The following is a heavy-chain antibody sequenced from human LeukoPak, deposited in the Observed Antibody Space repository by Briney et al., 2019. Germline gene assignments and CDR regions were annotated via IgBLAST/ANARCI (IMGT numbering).Heavy chain of an antibody. J-gene: IGHJ4*02. CDR2: ISSSSSSI. CDR1: GFTFNSYS. D-gene: IGHD5-18*01. V-gene: IGHV3-21*01. Sequence: GGSLRLSCAASGFTFNSYSTNWVRQAPGKGLEWVSSISSSSSSIYYADSVKGQFTISRDNAKNSLYLQMNSLRAEDTAVYYCARASGDIVETATMGSYWGQGTLVTVSS. CDR3: ARASGDIVETATMGSY.